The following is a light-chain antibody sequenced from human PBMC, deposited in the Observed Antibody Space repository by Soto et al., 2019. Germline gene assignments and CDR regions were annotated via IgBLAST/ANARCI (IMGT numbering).Light chain of an antibody. CDR2: TDN. V-gene: IGLV1-44*01. CDR1: SSNIGSNA. J-gene: IGLJ1*01. Sequence: QSVLTQPPSASGTPGQRVTISCSGSSSNIGSNAVNWYQQFPGTAPKLLIYTDNQRPSGVPDRFSGSKSGTSASLAISGLQSEDEADYFCAAWDGSLKAYVLELGPRSPS. CDR3: AAWDGSLKAYV.